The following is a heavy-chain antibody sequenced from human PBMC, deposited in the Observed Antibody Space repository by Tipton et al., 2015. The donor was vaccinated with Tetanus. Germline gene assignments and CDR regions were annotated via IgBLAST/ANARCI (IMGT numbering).Heavy chain of an antibody. CDR3: AKEALGVLNL. CDR1: GFTFKSYT. Sequence: GSLRLSCAASGFTFKSYTMNWVRQAPGNGLGWVAAISGSRLTPFYADSVKGRFTISRDNSKNMLSLQLNSLRADDTAIYYCAKEALGVLNLWGKGTTVIVSS. D-gene: IGHD1-14*01. J-gene: IGHJ6*04. CDR2: ISGSRLTP. V-gene: IGHV3-23*01.